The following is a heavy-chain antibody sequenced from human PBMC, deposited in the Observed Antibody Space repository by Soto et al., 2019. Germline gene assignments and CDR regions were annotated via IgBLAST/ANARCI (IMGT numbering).Heavy chain of an antibody. D-gene: IGHD3-10*01. V-gene: IGHV3-23*01. CDR2: ISASSTSI. J-gene: IGHJ4*02. CDR3: ATTAHGLGSYYGDY. CDR1: GFTFTNNA. Sequence: EVQLLESGGGLVQPGGSLRLSCVGSGFTFTNNAMSWVRQAPGKGLEWVSAISASSTSIFYSDSVRGRFTISRDNSKSTLYLQMNRLRAGDTAIYYCATTAHGLGSYYGDYWGQGTQVTVSS.